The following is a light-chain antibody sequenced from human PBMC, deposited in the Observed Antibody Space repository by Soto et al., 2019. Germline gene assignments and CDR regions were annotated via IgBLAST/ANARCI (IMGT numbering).Light chain of an antibody. CDR3: VQRSVWPWT. CDR2: DTS. CDR1: QSVGRY. V-gene: IGKV3-11*01. J-gene: IGKJ1*01. Sequence: EIVLTQSPATLSLSPGERGTLSCRASQSVGRYLAWYQHKPGQAPRLLIYDTSNRAPGTPGRFGGSGSGTDFTLTISSLEPEDFEVYYCVQRSVWPWTVGQGTKVEV.